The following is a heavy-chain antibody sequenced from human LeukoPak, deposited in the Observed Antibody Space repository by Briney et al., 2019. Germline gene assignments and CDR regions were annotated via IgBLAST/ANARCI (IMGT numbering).Heavy chain of an antibody. D-gene: IGHD3-10*01. Sequence: ASVKVSCKASGYTFTSYYMHWVRQAPGQGLEWMGIINPSGGSTNYAQKFQGRVTMTRDTSISTAYMELSRLRSDDTAVYYCAREAYDSGSFRTDYYYMDVWGRGTTVTISS. J-gene: IGHJ6*03. CDR1: GYTFTSYY. CDR2: INPSGGST. V-gene: IGHV1-2*02. CDR3: AREAYDSGSFRTDYYYMDV.